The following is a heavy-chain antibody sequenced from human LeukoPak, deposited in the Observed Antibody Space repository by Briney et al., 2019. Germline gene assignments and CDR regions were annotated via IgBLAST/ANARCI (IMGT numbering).Heavy chain of an antibody. V-gene: IGHV4-39*01. CDR1: GGSISSSSYY. D-gene: IGHD6-19*01. Sequence: SETLSLTCTVPGGSISSSSYYWGWIRQPPGKGLEWIGSIYYSGSTYYNPSLKSRVTISVDTSKNQFSLKLSSVTAADTAVYYCARLPIAVAGTIDYWGQGTLVTVSS. CDR3: ARLPIAVAGTIDY. CDR2: IYYSGST. J-gene: IGHJ4*02.